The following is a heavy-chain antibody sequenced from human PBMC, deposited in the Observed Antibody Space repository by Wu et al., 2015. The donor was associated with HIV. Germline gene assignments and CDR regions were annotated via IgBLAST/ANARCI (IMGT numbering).Heavy chain of an antibody. Sequence: QVQLVQSGAEVKKPGSSVKVSCKASGGTFSSYAISWVRQAPGQGLEWMGGIIPIFGTANYAQKFQGRVTITADESTSTAYMELSSLRSEDTAVYYCATLGQGSGYYKVYYYMDVWGKGTTVTVSS. V-gene: IGHV1-69*12. J-gene: IGHJ6*03. CDR2: IIPIFGTA. CDR1: GGTFSSYA. CDR3: ATLGQGSGYYKVYYYMDV. D-gene: IGHD3-3*01.